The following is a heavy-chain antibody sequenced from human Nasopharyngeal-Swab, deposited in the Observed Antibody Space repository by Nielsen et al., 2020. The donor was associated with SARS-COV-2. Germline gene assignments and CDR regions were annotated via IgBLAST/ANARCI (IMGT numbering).Heavy chain of an antibody. CDR3: ARAVSWFGELSHYYYMDV. Sequence: ASVEVSCKASGYTFTSYGISWVRQAPGQGLEWMGWISAYNGNTNYAQKLQGRVTMTTDTSTSTAYMELRSLRSDDTAVYYCARAVSWFGELSHYYYMDVWGKGTTVTVSS. D-gene: IGHD3-10*01. V-gene: IGHV1-18*01. CDR2: ISAYNGNT. CDR1: GYTFTSYG. J-gene: IGHJ6*03.